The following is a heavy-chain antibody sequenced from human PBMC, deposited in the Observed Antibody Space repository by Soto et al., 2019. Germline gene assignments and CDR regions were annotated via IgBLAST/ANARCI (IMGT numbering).Heavy chain of an antibody. CDR2: ISYDGSNK. CDR3: AKGYCGGDCYSVNPPFDY. Sequence: QVQLVESGGGVVQPGRSLRLSCAASGFTFSSYGMHWVRQAPGKGLEWVAVISYDGSNKYYADSVKGRFTISRDNSKNTLYLQMNSLRAEDTAVYYCAKGYCGGDCYSVNPPFDYWGQGTLVTVSS. V-gene: IGHV3-30*18. CDR1: GFTFSSYG. D-gene: IGHD2-21*02. J-gene: IGHJ4*02.